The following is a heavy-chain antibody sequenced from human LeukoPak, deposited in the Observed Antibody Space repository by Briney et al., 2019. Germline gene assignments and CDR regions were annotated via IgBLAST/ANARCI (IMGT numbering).Heavy chain of an antibody. D-gene: IGHD1-1*01. CDR1: GGSISSSTYY. V-gene: IGHV4-39*01. CDR2: IHYSGTT. J-gene: IGHJ4*02. Sequence: SETLSLTCTISGGSISSSTYYWGWIRQPPGKGPEWIGTIHYSGTTYYNPSLKSRVTISVDTSMNQFSLKLSSVTAADTAIYYCARLGTRGYYFDYWGQGTLVTVSS. CDR3: ARLGTRGYYFDY.